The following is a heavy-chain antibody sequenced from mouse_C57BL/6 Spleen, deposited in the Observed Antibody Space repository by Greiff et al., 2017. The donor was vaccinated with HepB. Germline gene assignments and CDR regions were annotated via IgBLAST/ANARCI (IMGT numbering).Heavy chain of an antibody. Sequence: EVKVVESGGGLVKPGGSLKLSCAASGFTFSSYAMSWVRQTPEKRLEWVATISDGGSYTYYPDNVKGRFTISRDNAKNNLYLQMSHLKSEDTAMYYCASQLGNYFDYWGQGTTLTVSS. V-gene: IGHV5-4*03. J-gene: IGHJ2*01. D-gene: IGHD4-1*02. CDR3: ASQLGNYFDY. CDR2: ISDGGSYT. CDR1: GFTFSSYA.